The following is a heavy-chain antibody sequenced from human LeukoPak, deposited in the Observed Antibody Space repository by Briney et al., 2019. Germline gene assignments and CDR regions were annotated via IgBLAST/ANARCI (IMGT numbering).Heavy chain of an antibody. CDR1: GGSISSYY. CDR3: ARKIVGATGFDY. D-gene: IGHD1-26*01. Sequence: SETLSLTCTVSGGSISSYYWSWIRQPPGKGLEWIGYIYYSGSANYNPSLKSRVTISVDTSKNQFSLKLSSVTAADTAVYYCARKIVGATGFDYWGQGTLVTVSS. J-gene: IGHJ4*02. V-gene: IGHV4-59*01. CDR2: IYYSGSA.